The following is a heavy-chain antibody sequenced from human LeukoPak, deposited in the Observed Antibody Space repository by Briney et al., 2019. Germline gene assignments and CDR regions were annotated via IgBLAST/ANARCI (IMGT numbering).Heavy chain of an antibody. V-gene: IGHV3-48*01. CDR3: ARDFLEDDY. J-gene: IGHJ4*02. D-gene: IGHD3-3*01. CDR2: ISSSSSTI. CDR1: GFTFSNYN. Sequence: PGGSLRLSCAASGFTFSNYNTNWVRQAPGKGLEWVSYISSSSSTIHYAESVKGRFTISRDNARNSLYLQMNSLRAEDTAVYYCARDFLEDDYWGQGTLVTVSS.